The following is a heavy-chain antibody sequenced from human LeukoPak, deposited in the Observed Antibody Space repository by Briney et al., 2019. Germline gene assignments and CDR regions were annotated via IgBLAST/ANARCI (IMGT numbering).Heavy chain of an antibody. V-gene: IGHV3-30-3*01. D-gene: IGHD5-18*01. Sequence: GGSLRLSCAASGFTFSSYAMHWVRQAPGKGLEWVAVISYDGSNKYYADSVKGRFTISRDNSKNTLYLQMNSLRAEDTAVYYCARGQGSTAMVTNFDYWGQGTLVTVSS. CDR1: GFTFSSYA. CDR3: ARGQGSTAMVTNFDY. CDR2: ISYDGSNK. J-gene: IGHJ4*02.